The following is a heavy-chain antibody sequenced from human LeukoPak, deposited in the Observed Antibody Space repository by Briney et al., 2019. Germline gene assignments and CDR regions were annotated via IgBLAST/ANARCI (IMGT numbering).Heavy chain of an antibody. D-gene: IGHD3-10*01. CDR1: GFTFSSYR. Sequence: PGGSLSLSCAASGFTFSSYRMHWVRQGLGKGLAWVSHINSDGSGTTYADSVKGRFTISRDNAKNTLYLQMNSLRAEDTAVYYCARDPTYDSGSYFPKWGQGTLVTVSS. J-gene: IGHJ4*02. CDR2: INSDGSGT. V-gene: IGHV3-74*01. CDR3: ARDPTYDSGSYFPK.